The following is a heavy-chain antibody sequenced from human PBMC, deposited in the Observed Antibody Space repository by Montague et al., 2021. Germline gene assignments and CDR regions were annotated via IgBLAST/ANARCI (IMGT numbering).Heavy chain of an antibody. V-gene: IGHV4-31*03. D-gene: IGHD6-13*01. Sequence: TLSLTCTVSGHSLTSVGYSWTWIRQHPGKGLEWIGYMYYSGSTYYNPSLKSRVTISGDTSKNHFSLRPTSVTAADTAVYYCARGRLATGDFDYWGQGTLVTVFS. CDR2: MYYSGST. CDR1: GHSLTSVGYS. CDR3: ARGRLATGDFDY. J-gene: IGHJ4*02.